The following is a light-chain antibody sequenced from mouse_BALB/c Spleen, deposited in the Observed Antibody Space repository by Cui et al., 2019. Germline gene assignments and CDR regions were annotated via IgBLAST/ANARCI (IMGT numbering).Light chain of an antibody. J-gene: IGKJ1*01. CDR2: LVS. CDR1: QSLLDSDGKRY. V-gene: IGKV1-135*01. CDR3: WQGTHFPQT. Sequence: DVVMIQTPLTLSVNPGQPPSISCQSSQSLLDSDGKRYLNWLLQRPGQSPKRLIYLVSKLDSGVPDRFTGSGSGTDFTLKISRVEAEDLGVYYCWQGTHFPQTFGGGTKLEIK.